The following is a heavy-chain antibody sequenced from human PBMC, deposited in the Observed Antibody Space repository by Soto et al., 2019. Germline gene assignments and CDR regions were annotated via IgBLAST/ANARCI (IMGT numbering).Heavy chain of an antibody. CDR1: GFTFRNYA. V-gene: IGHV3-23*01. J-gene: IGHJ4*02. Sequence: GGSLRLSCAVSGFTFRNYAMSWVRQAPGKGLEWAAGITGTGSSTSYSDSVRGRFTISRDNSKNTLYLLMNSLRAEDTAVYWCAKTPNSRLLNSWGQGALVTVSS. D-gene: IGHD3-9*01. CDR3: AKTPNSRLLNS. CDR2: ITGTGSST.